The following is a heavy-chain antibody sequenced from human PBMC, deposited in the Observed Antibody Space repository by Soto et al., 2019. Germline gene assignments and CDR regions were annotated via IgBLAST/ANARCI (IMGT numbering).Heavy chain of an antibody. D-gene: IGHD6-19*01. J-gene: IGHJ4*02. CDR2: ISSTGRTI. V-gene: IGHV3-11*01. CDR3: ARSYSSGWQFDY. CDR1: GFTFSNYY. Sequence: LRLSCGASGFTFSNYYMSWIRQAPGKGLEWVSYISSTGRTIYYADSVKGRFTVSRDNAQNSLSLKLNSLRVEDTAVYYCARSYSSGWQFDYWGQGTQVTVSS.